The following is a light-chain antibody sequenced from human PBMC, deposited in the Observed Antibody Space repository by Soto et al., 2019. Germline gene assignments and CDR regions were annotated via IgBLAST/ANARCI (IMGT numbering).Light chain of an antibody. CDR3: GTWDSSLSVGV. CDR2: DNY. J-gene: IGLJ2*01. V-gene: IGLV1-51*01. Sequence: QSELTQPPSVSATPGQKVTISCSGTSSNIGNNYVSWYQQFPGAAPKLLIYDNYKRPSGIPDRFSGSKSGTSATLVITGLQTGDEADYYCGTWDSSLSVGVFGGGSQLTVL. CDR1: SSNIGNNY.